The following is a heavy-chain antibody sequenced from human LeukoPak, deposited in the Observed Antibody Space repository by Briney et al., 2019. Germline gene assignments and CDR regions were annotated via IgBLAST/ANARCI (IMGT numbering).Heavy chain of an antibody. CDR2: FDPEDGET. Sequence: GASVKVSCKVSGYTLTELSMHWVRQAPGKGLEWMGGFDPEDGETIYAQKFQGRVTMTEDTSTDTAYMELSSLRSEDTAVYYCATVPFGVVPSLGYYFDYWGQGTLVTVSS. CDR1: GYTLTELS. J-gene: IGHJ4*02. CDR3: ATVPFGVVPSLGYYFDY. V-gene: IGHV1-24*01. D-gene: IGHD3-3*01.